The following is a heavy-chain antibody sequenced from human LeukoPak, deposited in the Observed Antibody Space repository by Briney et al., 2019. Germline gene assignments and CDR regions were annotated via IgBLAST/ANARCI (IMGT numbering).Heavy chain of an antibody. Sequence: SETLSLTCTVSGGSISSYYWSWIRQPPGKGLEWIAYISDIGSINYNPSLKSRVTISLDTSKNQFSLKLSSVTAADTAVYYGAGHHPRNTVDFWGQGTLVTVSS. V-gene: IGHV4-59*08. CDR2: ISDIGSI. CDR1: GGSISSYY. CDR3: AGHHPRNTVDF. J-gene: IGHJ4*02. D-gene: IGHD2/OR15-2a*01.